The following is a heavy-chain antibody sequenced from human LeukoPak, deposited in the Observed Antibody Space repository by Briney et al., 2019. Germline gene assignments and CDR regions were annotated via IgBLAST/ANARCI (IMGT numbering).Heavy chain of an antibody. J-gene: IGHJ2*01. CDR1: GFTFSSYA. Sequence: GGSLRLSCAASGFTFSSYAMRWVRQAPGKGLEWVSAISGSGGSTYYADSVKGRFTISRDNSKNTLYLQMNSLRAEDTATYYCAKPRAKTTGVGRYFDLWGRGTLVTVSS. CDR2: ISGSGGST. D-gene: IGHD1-1*01. CDR3: AKPRAKTTGVGRYFDL. V-gene: IGHV3-23*01.